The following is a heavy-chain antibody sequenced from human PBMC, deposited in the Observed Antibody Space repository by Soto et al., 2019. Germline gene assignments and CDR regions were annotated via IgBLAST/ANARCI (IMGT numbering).Heavy chain of an antibody. J-gene: IGHJ4*02. CDR1: GFIFGRHA. CDR3: AKAEDRGSSPFDY. Sequence: PGGSLRLSSVGSGFIFGRHAMSWVSQAPGKGLEWVSSVSGSGGSTHFPDFLKGRFSSSRDNSKNTLYLEMNSLRVEDTAVYYCAKAEDRGSSPFDYWGQGTLVTVSS. D-gene: IGHD6-6*01. V-gene: IGHV3-23*01. CDR2: VSGSGGST.